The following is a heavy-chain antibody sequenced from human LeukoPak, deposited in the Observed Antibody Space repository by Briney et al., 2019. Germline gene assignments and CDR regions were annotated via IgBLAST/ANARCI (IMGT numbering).Heavy chain of an antibody. D-gene: IGHD1-1*01. CDR2: IKYDESEK. CDR1: GFTFSNFW. Sequence: PGGSLRLSCAASGFTFSNFWMGWVRQAPGKGLEWVASIKYDESEKHYVDSVKGRFTISRDNAKNSLYLLMNSLRGEDTAVYFCTRVTTNGYFEYWGQGSLVTVSS. J-gene: IGHJ4*02. V-gene: IGHV3-7*04. CDR3: TRVTTNGYFEY.